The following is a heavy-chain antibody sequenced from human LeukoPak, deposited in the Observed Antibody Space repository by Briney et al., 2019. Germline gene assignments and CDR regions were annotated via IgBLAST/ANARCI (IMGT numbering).Heavy chain of an antibody. CDR3: ATHSSSRGPLRY. CDR1: GGSISSSNYY. J-gene: IGHJ4*02. Sequence: PSETLSLTCTVSGGSISSSNYYWGWIRQPPGKGLEWIGSIYYSGSTYYSPSLKSRVTISVDTSKNQFSLKLSSVTAADTAVYYCATHSSSRGPLRYWGQGALVTVSS. CDR2: IYYSGST. V-gene: IGHV4-39*01. D-gene: IGHD6-13*01.